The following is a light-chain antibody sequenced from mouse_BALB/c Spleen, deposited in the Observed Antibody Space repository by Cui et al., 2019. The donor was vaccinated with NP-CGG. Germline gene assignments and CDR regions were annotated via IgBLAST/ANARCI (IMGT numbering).Light chain of an antibody. V-gene: IGLV1*01. CDR3: ALWYTNHWV. J-gene: IGLJ1*01. CDR2: GTN. CDR1: IGAVTTSNY. Sequence: QAVVSQESPLTTSPGKTVTLTCRSSIGAVTTSNYANWVQEKPDHLFTGLIGGTNNRVPGVPARFSGSLIGDKAALTITGAQTEDEAIYFCALWYTNHWVFGGGTKLTVL.